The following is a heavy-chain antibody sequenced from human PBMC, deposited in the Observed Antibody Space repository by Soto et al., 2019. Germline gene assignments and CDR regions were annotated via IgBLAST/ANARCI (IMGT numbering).Heavy chain of an antibody. J-gene: IGHJ4*02. V-gene: IGHV2-26*01. CDR1: GFSLSNARMG. CDR2: IFSNDEK. CDR3: ARIRGDYYDSSGLGYFDY. Sequence: QVTLKESVPVLVKPTETLTLTCTVSGFSLSNARMGVSWIRQPPGKALEWLAHIFSNDEKSYSTSLKSRLTISKDTSKSQVVLTMTNMDPVDTATYYCARIRGDYYDSSGLGYFDYWGQGTLVTVSS. D-gene: IGHD3-22*01.